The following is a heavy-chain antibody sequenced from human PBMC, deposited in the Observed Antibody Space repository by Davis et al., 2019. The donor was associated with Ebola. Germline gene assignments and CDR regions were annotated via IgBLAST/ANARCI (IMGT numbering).Heavy chain of an antibody. CDR1: GFIFRSYV. CDR2: LGTSADT. V-gene: IGHV3-23*01. D-gene: IGHD1-26*01. CDR3: VKDTSNIWFDI. J-gene: IGHJ3*02. Sequence: GESLKISCAASGFIFRSYVMSWVRQAPGKGLGWVSTLGTSADTYYADSVKGRFTISRDNSKNTLYLQMNGLRVEDTAIYFCVKDTSNIWFDIWGQGTMVTVSS.